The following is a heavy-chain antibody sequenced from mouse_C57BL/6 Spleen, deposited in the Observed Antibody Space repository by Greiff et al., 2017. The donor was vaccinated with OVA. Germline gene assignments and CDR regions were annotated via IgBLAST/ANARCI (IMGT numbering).Heavy chain of an antibody. V-gene: IGHV1-26*01. CDR3: ARSNYLYYYALDD. J-gene: IGHJ4*01. CDR1: GYTFTDYY. Sequence: EVQLQQSGPELVKPGASVKISCKASGYTFTDYYMNWVKQSHGKSLEWIGDINPNNGGTSYNQKFKGKATLTVDKSSSTAYMELRSLTSEDSAVYYCARSNYLYYYALDDWGQGTSVTVSS. CDR2: INPNNGGT. D-gene: IGHD2-5*01.